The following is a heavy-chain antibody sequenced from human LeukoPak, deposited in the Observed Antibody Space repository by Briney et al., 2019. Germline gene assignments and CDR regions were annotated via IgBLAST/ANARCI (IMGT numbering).Heavy chain of an antibody. CDR3: ARGYRSGYYPG. CDR1: GGSISSYY. D-gene: IGHD3-22*01. Sequence: SETLSLTCTVSGGSISSYYWSWIRQPPGKGLEWIGYIYYSGSTNYNPSLKSRVTVSVDTSKNQFSLKLSSVTAADTAVYYCARGYRSGYYPGWGQGTLVTVSS. CDR2: IYYSGST. V-gene: IGHV4-59*01. J-gene: IGHJ4*02.